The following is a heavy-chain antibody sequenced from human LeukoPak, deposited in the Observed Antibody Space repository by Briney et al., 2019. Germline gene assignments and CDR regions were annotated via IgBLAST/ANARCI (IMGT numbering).Heavy chain of an antibody. D-gene: IGHD3-22*01. V-gene: IGHV1-2*02. Sequence: ASVKVSCKASGYTFTGYYIHWVRQAPGQGLEWMGWINPNSGGTNYAQKFQGRVTMTRDTSISTAYMELSRLRSDDTAVYYCARVREDYYDRSGYLDYWGQGTLVTVSS. CDR3: ARVREDYYDRSGYLDY. CDR1: GYTFTGYY. CDR2: INPNSGGT. J-gene: IGHJ4*02.